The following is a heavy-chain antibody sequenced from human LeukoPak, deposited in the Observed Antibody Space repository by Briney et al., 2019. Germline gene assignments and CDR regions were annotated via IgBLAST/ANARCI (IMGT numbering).Heavy chain of an antibody. D-gene: IGHD2-21*01. CDR1: GFTFNSYW. CDR3: AREAKFHRIIDY. V-gene: IGHV3-74*01. J-gene: IGHJ4*02. CDR2: INGDGSST. Sequence: PGGSLRLSCAASGFTFNSYWMHWVRQAPGKGLLWVSRINGDGSSTTYADSVKGRFTISRDNAKNTLYLQMNSLRAEDTAVYYCAREAKFHRIIDYWGQGTLVTVSS.